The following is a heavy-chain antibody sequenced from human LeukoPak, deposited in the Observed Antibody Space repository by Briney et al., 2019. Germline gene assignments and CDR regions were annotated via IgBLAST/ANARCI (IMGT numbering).Heavy chain of an antibody. CDR2: INHSGSA. J-gene: IGHJ1*01. V-gene: IGHV4-34*01. D-gene: IGHD4-17*01. CDR1: GGSFSGYY. Sequence: SETLSLTCAVYGGSFSGYYWSWIRQPPGKGLEWIGEINHSGSANYNPSLKSRVTILVDTSKNQFSLKLSSVTAADTAVYYCARGHSPVTTKVSYFQHWGQGTLVTVSS. CDR3: ARGHSPVTTKVSYFQH.